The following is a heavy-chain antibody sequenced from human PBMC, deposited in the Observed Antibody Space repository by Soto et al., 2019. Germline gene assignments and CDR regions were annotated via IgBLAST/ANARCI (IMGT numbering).Heavy chain of an antibody. CDR3: ARDGSRYCSTTSCLSGYYYYGMDV. J-gene: IGHJ6*02. CDR1: GFTFSDYY. CDR2: IGSGSSYT. V-gene: IGHV3-11*06. D-gene: IGHD2-2*01. Sequence: LRLSCIASGFTFSDYYMSWIRQAPGKGLEWVSYIGSGSSYTKYADSVKGRFTISRDNAKNSLYLQMNSLRAEDTAVYYCARDGSRYCSTTSCLSGYYYYGMDVWGQGTTVTVS.